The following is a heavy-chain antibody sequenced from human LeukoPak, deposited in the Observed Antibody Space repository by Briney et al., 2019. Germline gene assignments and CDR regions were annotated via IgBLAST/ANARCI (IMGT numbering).Heavy chain of an antibody. CDR3: ARDKQLSGWYPNFDY. Sequence: SETLSLTCTVSGGSISSSSYYWGWIRQPPGKGLEWIGSIYYSGSTYYNPSLKSRVTISVDTSKNQFSLKLSSVTAADTAVYYCARDKQLSGWYPNFDYWGQGTLVTVSS. CDR1: GGSISSSSYY. CDR2: IYYSGST. J-gene: IGHJ4*02. D-gene: IGHD6-19*01. V-gene: IGHV4-39*07.